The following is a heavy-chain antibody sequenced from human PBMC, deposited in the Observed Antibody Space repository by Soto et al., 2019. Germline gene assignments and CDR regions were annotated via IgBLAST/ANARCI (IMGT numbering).Heavy chain of an antibody. V-gene: IGHV6-1*01. J-gene: IGHJ4*02. D-gene: IGHD6-19*01. CDR2: TYYRSKWYN. Sequence: SQTLSLTCAISGDSVSSNSAAWNWIRQSPSGGLEWLGRTYYRSKWYNDYALSVKSRMTINPDTSRNQFSLQLTSVTPDDTAVYYCARDRAVSARFDSWGQGTLVTVSS. CDR1: GDSVSSNSAA. CDR3: ARDRAVSARFDS.